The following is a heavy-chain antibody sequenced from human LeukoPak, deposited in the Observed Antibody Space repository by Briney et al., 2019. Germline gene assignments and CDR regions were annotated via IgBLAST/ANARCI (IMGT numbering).Heavy chain of an antibody. D-gene: IGHD1-26*01. Sequence: GASVKVSCNASGYTFTTYSITWVRQAPGQGLEWMGWISGANGDTNYAEKFQGRITMTTDSSTSTAYMDLRSLTPDDTGLYYCASLWADTAYWGQGTLVTVSS. J-gene: IGHJ4*02. V-gene: IGHV1-18*01. CDR2: ISGANGDT. CDR3: ASLWADTAY. CDR1: GYTFTTYS.